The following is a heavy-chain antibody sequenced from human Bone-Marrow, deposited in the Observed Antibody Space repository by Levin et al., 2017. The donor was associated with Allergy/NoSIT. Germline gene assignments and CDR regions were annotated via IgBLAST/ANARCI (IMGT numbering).Heavy chain of an antibody. D-gene: IGHD1-7*01. CDR3: ARQGITGTNFDY. Sequence: SETLSLTCTVSGGSISSSSYYWGWIRQPPGTGLEWIGSIYYSGSTYYNPSLKSRVTISVDTSKNQFSLKLSSVTAADTAVYYCARQGITGTNFDYWGQGTLVTVSS. V-gene: IGHV4-39*01. CDR2: IYYSGST. CDR1: GGSISSSSYY. J-gene: IGHJ4*02.